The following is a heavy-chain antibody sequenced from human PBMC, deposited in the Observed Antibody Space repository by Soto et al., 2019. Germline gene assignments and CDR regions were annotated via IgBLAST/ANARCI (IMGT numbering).Heavy chain of an antibody. D-gene: IGHD3-10*01. J-gene: IGHJ4*02. CDR2: ISYDGSNK. Sequence: QVQLVESGGGVVQPGTSLRLSCAASGFPFTTYGMHWVREAPTKGLDWVAVISYDGSNKYYADSVRGRFTISRDNSKNTLYLQMNSLRPEDTALYYCVGGQYYFDYRGQGTLFTVSS. CDR3: VGGQYYFDY. V-gene: IGHV3-30*03. CDR1: GFPFTTYG.